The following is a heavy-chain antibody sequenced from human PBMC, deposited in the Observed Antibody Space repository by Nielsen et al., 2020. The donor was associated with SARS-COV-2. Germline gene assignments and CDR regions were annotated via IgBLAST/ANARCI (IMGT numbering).Heavy chain of an antibody. Sequence: ASVKVSCKASGYRFTRYALIWVRQAPGEGPAWMGWINTSTGKPTYAQAFTGRFVFSLDTSVSTAYLQISSLKAEDSAVYYCAGDNFGSGGTASYGMDVWGQGTTVTVSS. D-gene: IGHD3-10*01. CDR2: INTSTGKP. CDR3: AGDNFGSGGTASYGMDV. V-gene: IGHV7-4-1*02. CDR1: GYRFTRYA. J-gene: IGHJ6*02.